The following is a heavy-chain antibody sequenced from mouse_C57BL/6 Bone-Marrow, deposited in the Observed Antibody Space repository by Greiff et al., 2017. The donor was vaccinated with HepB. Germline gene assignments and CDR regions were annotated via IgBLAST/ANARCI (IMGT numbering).Heavy chain of an antibody. CDR1: GFTFTDYY. D-gene: IGHD1-1*01. Sequence: EVNLVESGPVLVKPGPSVKISCKASGFTFTDYYMHWVKQSHGKSLEWIGLVYPYNGGTSYNQKFKGKATLTVDTSSSTAYMELNSLTSEDSAVYYCARNRVYYYGSSPWYFDVWGTGTTVTVSS. CDR3: ARNRVYYYGSSPWYFDV. J-gene: IGHJ1*03. V-gene: IGHV1-36*01. CDR2: VYPYNGGT.